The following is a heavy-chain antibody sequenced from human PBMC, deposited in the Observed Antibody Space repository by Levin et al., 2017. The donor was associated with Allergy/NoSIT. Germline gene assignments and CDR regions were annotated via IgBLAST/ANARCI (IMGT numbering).Heavy chain of an antibody. V-gene: IGHV3-7*01. CDR2: IKPDGSEK. D-gene: IGHD2-8*02. CDR3: SRDTAGSEVDY. Sequence: GESLKISCAVSGFSFSSYWMSWVRQAPGKGLEWVANIKPDGSEKYYMDSVKGRFTISRDNAKNSLYLQMNSLRAEDTAVYYCSRDTAGSEVDYWGQGTLVTVSS. J-gene: IGHJ4*02. CDR1: GFSFSSYW.